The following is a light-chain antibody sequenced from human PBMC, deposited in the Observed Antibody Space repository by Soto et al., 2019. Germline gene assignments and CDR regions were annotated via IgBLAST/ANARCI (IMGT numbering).Light chain of an antibody. CDR1: QSVSSSY. J-gene: IGKJ5*01. CDR2: GAS. V-gene: IGKV3-20*01. Sequence: EIVLTQSPGTLSLSPGERATLSCRASQSVSSSYLAWYQQKPGQAPRLLIYGASSRATGIPDRFSGSGSGTDFTLTISRLEPEDFAVYFCQQYNNWPLTFGPGTRLEIK. CDR3: QQYNNWPLT.